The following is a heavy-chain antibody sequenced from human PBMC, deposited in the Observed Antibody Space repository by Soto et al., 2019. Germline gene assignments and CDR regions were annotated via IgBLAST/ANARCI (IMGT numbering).Heavy chain of an antibody. V-gene: IGHV3-33*01. J-gene: IGHJ4*02. CDR2: IWYDGSNK. Sequence: GGSLRVSCAASGFTFSSYGMHWVRQAPGKGLEWVAVIWYDGSNKYYADSVKGRFTISRDDSKNTLYLQMNSLRAEDTAVYYCARDQYYYDSSGYYYDYWGQGTLVTVSS. CDR1: GFTFSSYG. CDR3: ARDQYYYDSSGYYYDY. D-gene: IGHD3-22*01.